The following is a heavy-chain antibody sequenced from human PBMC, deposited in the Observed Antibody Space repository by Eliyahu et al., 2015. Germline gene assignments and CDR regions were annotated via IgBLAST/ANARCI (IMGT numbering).Heavy chain of an antibody. Sequence: EVQLVESGGGLVQPGGSLXLXCPXAGFXXLXFAFPWVPQAAGKGLEWVGRIRSKPKSYATAYVASVKGRFTISRDDSKNTAYLQMDSLKTEDTAVYFCARWLVGTTTPFDYWGQGTLVTVSS. J-gene: IGHJ4*02. V-gene: IGHV3-73*02. CDR1: GFXXLXFA. CDR3: ARWLVGTTTPFDY. CDR2: IRSKPKSYAT. D-gene: IGHD1-26*01.